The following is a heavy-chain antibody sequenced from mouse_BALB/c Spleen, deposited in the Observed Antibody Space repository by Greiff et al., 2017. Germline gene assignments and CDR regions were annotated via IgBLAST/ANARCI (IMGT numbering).Heavy chain of an antibody. CDR1: GFTFTAYY. CDR2: IRNKANGYTT. D-gene: IGHD2-3*01. V-gene: IGHV7-3*02. CDR3: ARDSDGYYYFDY. Sequence: DVKLVESGGGLVQPGGSLRLSCATSGFTFTAYYMSWVRQPPGKALEWLGFIRNKANGYTTEYSASVKGRFTISRDNSQSILYLQMNTLRAEDSATYYCARDSDGYYYFDYWGQGTTLTVSS. J-gene: IGHJ2*01.